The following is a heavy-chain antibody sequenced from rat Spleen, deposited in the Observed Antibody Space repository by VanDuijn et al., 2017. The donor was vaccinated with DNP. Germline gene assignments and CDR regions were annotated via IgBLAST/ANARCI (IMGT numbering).Heavy chain of an antibody. CDR2: IWSSGTT. V-gene: IGHV2-1*01. CDR3: ALNNYFDY. J-gene: IGHJ2*01. CDR1: GFSLTSTS. Sequence: QVQLKESGPGLVQPSQTLSLTCTVSGFSLTSTSFHWVRQPPGKGLEWVGAIWSSGTTDYNSALKSRLSISRDTSKSQVLLEMNSMQTEDTAMYFCALNNYFDYWGQGVMVTVSS. D-gene: IGHD3-5*01.